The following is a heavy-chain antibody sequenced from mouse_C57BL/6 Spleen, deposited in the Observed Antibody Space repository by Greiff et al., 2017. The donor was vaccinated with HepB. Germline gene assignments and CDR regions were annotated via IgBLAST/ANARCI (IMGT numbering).Heavy chain of an antibody. V-gene: IGHV1-80*01. D-gene: IGHD1-1*01. CDR1: GYAFSSYW. CDR2: IYPGDGDT. Sequence: QVQLQQSGAELVKPGASVKISCKASGYAFSSYWMNWVKQRPGKGLEWIGQIYPGDGDTNYNGKFKGKATLTADKSSSTSEDSAVYFCARPSYYGSRGNAMDYWGQGTSVTVSS. J-gene: IGHJ4*01. CDR3: ARPSYYGSRGNAMDY.